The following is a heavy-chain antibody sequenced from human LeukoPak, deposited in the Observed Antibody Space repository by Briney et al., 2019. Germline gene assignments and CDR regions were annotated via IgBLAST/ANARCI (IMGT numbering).Heavy chain of an antibody. Sequence: AGRTLRLSCAASGFTFSSYGMSWVRQAPGKGLEWVSSLSGSGGSTYYADSVKGRFTISRDNSKNTLYLQMNSLRAEDTAIYYCAKDLWWFGEFPNAFENWGQGTMVTGSS. CDR1: GFTFSSYG. D-gene: IGHD3-10*01. CDR3: AKDLWWFGEFPNAFEN. CDR2: LSGSGGST. J-gene: IGHJ3*02. V-gene: IGHV3-23*01.